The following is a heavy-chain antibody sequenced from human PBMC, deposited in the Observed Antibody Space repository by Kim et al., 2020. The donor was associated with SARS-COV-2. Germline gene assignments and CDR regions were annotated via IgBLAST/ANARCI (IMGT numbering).Heavy chain of an antibody. Sequence: SVKVSCKTSGYTFSSTAVQWVRQTRGQRLEWIGWIVVGSGNRNYAQKFQERVTITTDMATKTSYLEMSSLRSEDTAVYYCAADWGKYFDSWGQGTLVTVSS. CDR3: AADWGKYFDS. CDR2: IVVGSGNR. D-gene: IGHD3-16*01. J-gene: IGHJ4*02. CDR1: GYTFSSTA. V-gene: IGHV1-58*01.